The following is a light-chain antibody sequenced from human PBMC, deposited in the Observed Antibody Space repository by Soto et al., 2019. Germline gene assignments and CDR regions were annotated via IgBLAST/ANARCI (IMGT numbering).Light chain of an antibody. Sequence: SYELTQPPSVSVSPGQTASITCSGDKLGDKYACWYRQKPGQSPVLVIYQDRKRPSGIPERFSGSNSGNTATLTISGTQAMDEADYYCQAWDSSTVVFGGGTQLTVL. J-gene: IGLJ2*01. V-gene: IGLV3-1*01. CDR2: QDR. CDR3: QAWDSSTVV. CDR1: KLGDKY.